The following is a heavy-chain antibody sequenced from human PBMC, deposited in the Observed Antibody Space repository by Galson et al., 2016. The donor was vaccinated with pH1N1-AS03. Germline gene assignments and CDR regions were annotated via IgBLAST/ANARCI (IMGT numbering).Heavy chain of an antibody. CDR1: GFTFDEYA. D-gene: IGHD3-22*01. Sequence: SLRLSCAASGFTFDEYAMHWVRQAPGKGLEWVSGISWNRGNIGYADSVKGRFTISRDNAKNSLYLQMNSLRAGDTAVYYCASSKLDSSGYYYLDHWGQGTLITVSS. CDR3: ASSKLDSSGYYYLDH. CDR2: ISWNRGNI. V-gene: IGHV3-9*01. J-gene: IGHJ4*02.